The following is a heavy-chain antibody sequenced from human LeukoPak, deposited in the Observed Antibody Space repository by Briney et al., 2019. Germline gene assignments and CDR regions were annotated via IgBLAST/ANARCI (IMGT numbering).Heavy chain of an antibody. J-gene: IGHJ4*02. CDR2: INHSGST. CDR3: ARRRGSGRYYGIDY. V-gene: IGHV4-34*01. CDR1: GGSFSGYY. Sequence: SETLSLTCAVYGGSFSGYYWSWIRLPPGKGLEWIGEINHSGSTNYNPSLKSRVTISVDTSKNQFSLKLSSVTAADTAVYYCARRRGSGRYYGIDYWGQGTLVTVSS. D-gene: IGHD3-10*01.